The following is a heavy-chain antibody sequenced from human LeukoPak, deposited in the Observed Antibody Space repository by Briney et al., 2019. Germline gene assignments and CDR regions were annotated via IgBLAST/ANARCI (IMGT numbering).Heavy chain of an antibody. CDR1: GYSIRNGYY. D-gene: IGHD3-10*01. V-gene: IGHV4-38-2*02. CDR3: ARAGSGSSGLISNNYNYYMDV. CDR2: SYYTGRS. J-gene: IGHJ6*03. Sequence: SETLSLTCTVSGYSIRNGYYWGWIRQPPGKRLEWIGDSYYTGRSYYSPTLKSRVSLSVDTSKNQFSLKLSSLTAADTAVYYCARAGSGSSGLISNNYNYYMDVWGKGTTVIVSS.